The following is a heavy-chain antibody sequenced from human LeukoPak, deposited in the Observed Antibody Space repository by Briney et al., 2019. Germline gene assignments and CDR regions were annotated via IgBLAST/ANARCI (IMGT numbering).Heavy chain of an antibody. CDR3: TTSYPTYYYDSSGYYPAYFDY. CDR1: GFTFSSYW. J-gene: IGHJ4*02. Sequence: GGSLRLSCAASGFTFSSYWLHWVRQAPGKGLVWVSRISRDGRTTTYAGSVKGRFTISRDNAKNTLYLQMNSLKTEDTAVYYCTTSYPTYYYDSSGYYPAYFDYWGQGTLVTVSS. V-gene: IGHV3-74*01. CDR2: ISRDGRTT. D-gene: IGHD3-22*01.